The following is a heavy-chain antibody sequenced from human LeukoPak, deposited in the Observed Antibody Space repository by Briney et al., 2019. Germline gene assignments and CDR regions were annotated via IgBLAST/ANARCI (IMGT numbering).Heavy chain of an antibody. J-gene: IGHJ6*02. CDR1: GYTFTGYY. CDR2: INPNSGGT. CDR3: ARDRPKWLHNYYYAMDV. D-gene: IGHD6-19*01. V-gene: IGHV1-2*02. Sequence: ASVKVSCKASGYTFTGYYMHWVRQAPGQGLEWMGWINPNSGGTNYAQKFQGRVTMTRDTSISTAYMELSRLRSDDTAVYYCARDRPKWLHNYYYAMDVWGQGTTVTVSS.